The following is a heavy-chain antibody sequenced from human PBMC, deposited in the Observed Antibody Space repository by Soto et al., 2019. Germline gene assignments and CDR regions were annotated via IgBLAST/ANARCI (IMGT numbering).Heavy chain of an antibody. Sequence: QVQLVESGGGVVQPGRSLRLSCAASGFTFSSYGMHWVRQAPGKGLEWVAVIWYDGSNKYYADSVKGRFTISRDNSKNTRYLQMNSLRAEDTAVYYCARWQLPPEGMDVWGQGTTVTVSS. CDR1: GFTFSSYG. CDR3: ARWQLPPEGMDV. CDR2: IWYDGSNK. D-gene: IGHD2-15*01. J-gene: IGHJ6*02. V-gene: IGHV3-33*01.